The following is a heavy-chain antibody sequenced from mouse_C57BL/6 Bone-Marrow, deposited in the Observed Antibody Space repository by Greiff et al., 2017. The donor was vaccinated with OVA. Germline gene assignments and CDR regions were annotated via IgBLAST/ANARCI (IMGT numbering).Heavy chain of an antibody. Sequence: VQLKQSGAELVRSGASVKLSCTASGFNIKDYYMHWVKQRPEQGLEWIGWIDPENGDPEYAPKFQGKATMTADTSSNSAYLQLSSLTSEDTVVYYGKGGITTAKNYAMDYWGQGTSVTVSS. CDR1: GFNIKDYY. J-gene: IGHJ4*01. CDR3: KGGITTAKNYAMDY. V-gene: IGHV14-4*02. D-gene: IGHD1-2*01. CDR2: IDPENGDP.